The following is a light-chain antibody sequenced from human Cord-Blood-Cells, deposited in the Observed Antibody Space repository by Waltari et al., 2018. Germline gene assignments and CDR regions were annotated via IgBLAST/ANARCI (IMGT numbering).Light chain of an antibody. V-gene: IGKV3-15*01. CDR1: QSVSSN. CDR2: GAS. J-gene: IGKJ4*01. CDR3: QQYNNWPPLT. Sequence: EIVMTQSPATLSVSPGERATLSGRAGQSVSSNLAWYQQKPGQAPGLLIYGASTGATGIPARFSGSGSGTEFTLTISSLQSEDFAVYYCQQYNNWPPLTFGGGTKVEIK.